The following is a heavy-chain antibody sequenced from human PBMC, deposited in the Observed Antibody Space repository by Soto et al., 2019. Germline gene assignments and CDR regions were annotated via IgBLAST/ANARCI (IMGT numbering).Heavy chain of an antibody. D-gene: IGHD3-10*01. CDR1: GGSLSGYY. CDR2: INHIVST. Sequence: NPSETLSPICAVSGGSLSGYYWSWIRQPPRKRLECIGEINHIVSTNYNPSLKSRVTILVDTSKNEFSLKPSSVTAANTAVYYCATLGWRGSGTEEYYYSSGMDVWGQWTTVTVSS. CDR3: ATLGWRGSGTEEYYYSSGMDV. J-gene: IGHJ6*02. V-gene: IGHV4-34*01.